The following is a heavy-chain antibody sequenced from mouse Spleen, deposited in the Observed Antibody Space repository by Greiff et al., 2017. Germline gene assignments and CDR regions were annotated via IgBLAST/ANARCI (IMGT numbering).Heavy chain of an antibody. CDR1: GYTFTDYY. CDR2: IYPGSGNT. CDR3: ARPGDDGYHYYAMDY. Sequence: VKLQQSGAELVRPGASVKLSCKASGYTFTDYYINWVKQRPGQGLEWIARIYPGSGNTYYNEKFKGKATLTAEKSSSTAYMQLSSLTSEDSAVYFCARPGDDGYHYYAMDYWGQGTSVTVSS. J-gene: IGHJ4*01. D-gene: IGHD2-3*01. V-gene: IGHV1-76*01.